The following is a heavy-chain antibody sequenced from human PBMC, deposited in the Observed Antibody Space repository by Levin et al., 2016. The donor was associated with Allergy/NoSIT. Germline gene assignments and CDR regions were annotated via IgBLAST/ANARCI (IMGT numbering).Heavy chain of an antibody. V-gene: IGHV1-8*01. CDR3: ARAYYDFWSGYYVDY. J-gene: IGHJ4*02. D-gene: IGHD3-3*01. Sequence: WVRQAPGQGLEWMGWMNPNSGNTDYAQKFQGRVTMTRNTSISTAYMELSSLRSEDTAVYYCARAYYDFWSGYYVDYWGQGTLVTVSS. CDR2: MNPNSGNT.